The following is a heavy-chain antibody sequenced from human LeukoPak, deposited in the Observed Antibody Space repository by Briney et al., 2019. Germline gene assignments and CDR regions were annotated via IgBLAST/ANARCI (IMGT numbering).Heavy chain of an antibody. V-gene: IGHV1-69*13. Sequence: SVRVSCKASGGTFSSYAISWVRQAPGQGLEWMGGIIPIFGTANYAQKFQGRVTITADESTSTAYMELSSLRSEDTAVYYCARDSRAGSGSRPHDWGQGTLVTVSS. D-gene: IGHD3-10*01. CDR1: GGTFSSYA. CDR3: ARDSRAGSGSRPHD. J-gene: IGHJ4*02. CDR2: IIPIFGTA.